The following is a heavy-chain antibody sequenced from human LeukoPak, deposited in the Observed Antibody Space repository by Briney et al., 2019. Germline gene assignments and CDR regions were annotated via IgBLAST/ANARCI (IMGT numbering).Heavy chain of an antibody. J-gene: IGHJ4*02. CDR3: ARDPENRYCSGGSCYPDY. Sequence: GGSLRLSCAASGFTFSSYAMHWVRQAPGKGLEWVAVISHDGNNKYYADSVKGRFTISRDNSKNTLYLQMNSLRAEDTAVYYCARDPENRYCSGGSCYPDYWGQGTLVTVSS. D-gene: IGHD2-15*01. CDR1: GFTFSSYA. V-gene: IGHV3-30-3*01. CDR2: ISHDGNNK.